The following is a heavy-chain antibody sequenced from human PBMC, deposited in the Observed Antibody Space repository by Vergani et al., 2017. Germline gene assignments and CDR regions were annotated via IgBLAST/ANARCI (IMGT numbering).Heavy chain of an antibody. V-gene: IGHV3-48*04. D-gene: IGHD6-19*01. CDR1: GFTFSSYS. Sequence: EVQLVESGGGLVQPGGSLRLSRAASGFTFSSYSMNWVRQAPGKGLEWVSYISSSSSTIYYADSVKGRFTISRDNAKNSLYLQMNSLRAEDTAVYYCARDIGVAPLYYMDVWGKGTTVTVSS. CDR2: ISSSSSTI. CDR3: ARDIGVAPLYYMDV. J-gene: IGHJ6*03.